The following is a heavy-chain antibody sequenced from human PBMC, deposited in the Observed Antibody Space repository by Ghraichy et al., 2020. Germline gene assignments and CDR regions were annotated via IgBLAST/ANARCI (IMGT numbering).Heavy chain of an antibody. D-gene: IGHD4-11*01. V-gene: IGHV1-69*13. J-gene: IGHJ5*02. CDR2: IIPIFGTA. CDR3: ARGPYRLYNWFDP. Sequence: SVKVSCKASGGTFSSYAISWVRQAPGQGLEWMGGIIPIFGTANYAQKFQGRVTITADESTSTAYMELSSLRSEDTAVYYCARGPYRLYNWFDPWGQGTLVTVSS. CDR1: GGTFSSYA.